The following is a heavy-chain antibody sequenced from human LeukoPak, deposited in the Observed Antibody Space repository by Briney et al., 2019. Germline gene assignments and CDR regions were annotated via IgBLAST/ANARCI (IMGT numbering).Heavy chain of an antibody. CDR2: INHSGST. J-gene: IGHJ4*02. Sequence: PSKTLSLTCAVYGGSFSGYYWSWIRQPPGKGLEWIGEINHSGSTNYNPSLKSRVTISVDTSKNQFSLKLSSVTAADTAVYYCARGRGYCSGGSCYQSDYWGQGTLVTVSS. D-gene: IGHD2-15*01. CDR3: ARGRGYCSGGSCYQSDY. CDR1: GGSFSGYY. V-gene: IGHV4-34*01.